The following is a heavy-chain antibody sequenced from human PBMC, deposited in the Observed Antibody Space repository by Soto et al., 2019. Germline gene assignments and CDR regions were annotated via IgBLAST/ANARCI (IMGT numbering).Heavy chain of an antibody. CDR1: GFTFSSYG. D-gene: IGHD6-19*01. CDR3: ARYSSGWYGQGGYFDY. Sequence: QVQLVESGGGVVQPGRSLRLSCAASGFTFSSYGMHWVRQAPGKGLEWVAVIWYDGSNKYYADSVKGRFTISRDNSKNTLYLQMNSLRAEDTAVYYCARYSSGWYGQGGYFDYWGQGPLVTVSS. V-gene: IGHV3-33*01. J-gene: IGHJ4*02. CDR2: IWYDGSNK.